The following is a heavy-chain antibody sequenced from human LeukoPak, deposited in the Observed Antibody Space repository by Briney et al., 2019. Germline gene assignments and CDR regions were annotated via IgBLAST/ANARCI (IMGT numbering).Heavy chain of an antibody. Sequence: SETLSLTCTVSGGSISSSSYYWGWIRQPPGRGLEWIGSIYYSGSTYYNPSLKSRVTISVDTSKNQFSLKLSSVTAADTAVYYCARDRGGYGSGRSRGWFDPWGQGTLITVSS. J-gene: IGHJ5*02. V-gene: IGHV4-39*07. CDR1: GGSISSSSYY. D-gene: IGHD3-10*01. CDR2: IYYSGST. CDR3: ARDRGGYGSGRSRGWFDP.